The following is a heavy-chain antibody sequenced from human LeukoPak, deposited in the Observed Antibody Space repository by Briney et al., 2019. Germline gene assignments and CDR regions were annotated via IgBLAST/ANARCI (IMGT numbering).Heavy chain of an antibody. J-gene: IGHJ4*02. D-gene: IGHD3-10*01. Sequence: GESLKISCEGSGYSFTSHWIGWVRQMPGKGLEWMGILYPGDSDTRYSPSFQGQVTISADKAITTAYLQWTSLKASDTAMYYCARQRLRGVSYFDYWGRGTLVTVSS. CDR3: ARQRLRGVSYFDY. V-gene: IGHV5-51*01. CDR2: LYPGDSDT. CDR1: GYSFTSHW.